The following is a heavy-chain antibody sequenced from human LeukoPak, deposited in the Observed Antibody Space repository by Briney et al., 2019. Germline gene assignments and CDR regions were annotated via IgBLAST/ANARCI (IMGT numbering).Heavy chain of an antibody. CDR3: AKRWSSSYGMDV. CDR2: ISGSGGST. J-gene: IGHJ6*02. CDR1: GFTFSSYS. V-gene: IGHV3-23*01. D-gene: IGHD6-13*01. Sequence: GGSLRLSCAASGFTFSSYSMNWVRQAPGKGLEWVSAISGSGGSTYYADSVKGRFTISRDNSKNTLYLQMNSLRAEDTAVYYCAKRWSSSYGMDVWGQGTTVTVSS.